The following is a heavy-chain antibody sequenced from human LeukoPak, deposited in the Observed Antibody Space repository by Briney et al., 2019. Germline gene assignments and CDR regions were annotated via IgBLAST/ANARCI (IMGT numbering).Heavy chain of an antibody. Sequence: GGSLRLSCTASGFAFNFYWMHWVRQVPGKGPVWVSRINSDGSSANYADSVRGRFTIFRDNAMQTLYLQMFSLSVEDTAVYYCARDQYGDYYFNHWGQGTRVAVSS. J-gene: IGHJ4*02. V-gene: IGHV3-74*01. CDR3: ARDQYGDYYFNH. CDR1: GFAFNFYW. D-gene: IGHD4-17*01. CDR2: INSDGSSA.